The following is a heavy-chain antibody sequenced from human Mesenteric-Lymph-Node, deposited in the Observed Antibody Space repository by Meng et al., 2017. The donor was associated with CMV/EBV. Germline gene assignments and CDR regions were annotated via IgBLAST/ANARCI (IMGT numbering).Heavy chain of an antibody. CDR3: ARVSWNNADYNWFDP. CDR2: ISYDGSNK. Sequence: GESLKISCSASGFTFSKFGMHWVRQTPRKGLEWVAVISYDGSNKYYADSVKGRFTISRDNSKNTLYLQMNSLRAEDTAVYYCARVSWNNADYNWFDPWGQGTLVTVSS. D-gene: IGHD1/OR15-1a*01. V-gene: IGHV3-30*19. CDR1: GFTFSKFG. J-gene: IGHJ5*02.